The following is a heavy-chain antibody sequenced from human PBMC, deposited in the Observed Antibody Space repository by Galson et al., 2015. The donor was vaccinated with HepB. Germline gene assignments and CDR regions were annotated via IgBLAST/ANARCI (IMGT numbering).Heavy chain of an antibody. CDR2: IKSKTDGGTT. Sequence: SLRLSCAASGFTFSNAWMNWVRQAPGKGLEWVGRIKSKTDGGTTDYAAPVKGRFTISRDDSKNTLYLQMNSLKTEDTAVYYCTSGDYDSSGWYEGVDYWGQGTLVTVSS. CDR3: TSGDYDSSGWYEGVDY. J-gene: IGHJ4*02. D-gene: IGHD3-22*01. V-gene: IGHV3-15*07. CDR1: GFTFSNAW.